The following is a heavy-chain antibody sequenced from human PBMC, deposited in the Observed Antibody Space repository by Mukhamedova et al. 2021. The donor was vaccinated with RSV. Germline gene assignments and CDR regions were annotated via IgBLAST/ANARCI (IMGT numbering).Heavy chain of an antibody. CDR2: INSDGSDT. Sequence: VRQAPGKGLVWVSRINSDGSDTSYADSVKGRFTISRDNVKNTLYLQMNSLRADDTGVYYCTRSGGTCLFDYWGQGTLVTVSS. D-gene: IGHD2-15*01. J-gene: IGHJ4*02. CDR3: TRSGGTCLFDY. V-gene: IGHV3-74*01.